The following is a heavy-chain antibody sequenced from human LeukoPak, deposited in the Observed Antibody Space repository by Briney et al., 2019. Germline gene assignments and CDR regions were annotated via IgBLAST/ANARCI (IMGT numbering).Heavy chain of an antibody. CDR2: INAGNGNT. D-gene: IGHD3-3*01. V-gene: IGHV1-3*01. CDR3: AKGFRSGYQSYGYYYYGMDV. Sequence: ASVKVSCKASGYTFTSYAMHWLRQAPGQRREWMGWINAGNGNTKYSQKFQGRVTITRDTSASTAYMELSSLRSEDTAVYYCAKGFRSGYQSYGYYYYGMDVWGQGTTVTVSS. CDR1: GYTFTSYA. J-gene: IGHJ6*02.